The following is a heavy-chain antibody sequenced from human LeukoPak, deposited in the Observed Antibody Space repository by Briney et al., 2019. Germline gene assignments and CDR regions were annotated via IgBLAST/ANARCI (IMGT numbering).Heavy chain of an antibody. CDR3: AKGYDTFDY. Sequence: GGSVRLSCAASGFTFTNYAISWVRQAPGEGLEWVSRISGSGDGSYYADSVRGRFTISRDISRNTLYLQMNSLRAEDTAIYYCAKGYDTFDYWGQGTLVNVSS. J-gene: IGHJ4*02. CDR1: GFTFTNYA. D-gene: IGHD5-12*01. V-gene: IGHV3-23*01. CDR2: ISGSGDGS.